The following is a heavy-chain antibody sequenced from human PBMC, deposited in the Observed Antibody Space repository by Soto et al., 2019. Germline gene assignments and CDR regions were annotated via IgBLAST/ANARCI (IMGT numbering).Heavy chain of an antibody. Sequence: PGGSLRLSCAASGFTFSSYAMHWVRQAPGKGLEWVAVISYDGSNKYYADSVKGRFTISRDNSKNTLYLQMNSLRAEDTAVYYCARAGVVFGVVRGYYFDYWGQGTLVTVSS. V-gene: IGHV3-30-3*01. CDR1: GFTFSSYA. D-gene: IGHD3-3*01. J-gene: IGHJ4*02. CDR2: ISYDGSNK. CDR3: ARAGVVFGVVRGYYFDY.